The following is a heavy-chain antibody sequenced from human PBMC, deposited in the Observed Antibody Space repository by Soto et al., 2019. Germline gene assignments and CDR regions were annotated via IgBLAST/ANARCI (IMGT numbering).Heavy chain of an antibody. V-gene: IGHV3-23*01. CDR2: ISVSGGST. Sequence: EVQLLESGGGLVQPGGSLRLSCAASGFTFSSYAMSWVRQAPGKGLEWVSGISVSGGSTYYAESMKGRFTISRNNSKKTLYVQMNSLRADDTAVYYCEKAVSTNCAGSSCPYGMDVWGQGTTVTVSS. CDR3: EKAVSTNCAGSSCPYGMDV. D-gene: IGHD2-15*01. CDR1: GFTFSSYA. J-gene: IGHJ6*02.